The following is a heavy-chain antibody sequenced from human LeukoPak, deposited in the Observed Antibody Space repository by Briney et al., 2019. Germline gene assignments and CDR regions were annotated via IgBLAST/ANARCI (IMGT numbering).Heavy chain of an antibody. V-gene: IGHV5-51*01. J-gene: IGHJ4*02. CDR1: GYSFITYW. D-gene: IGHD6-19*01. CDR2: IYPGDSDT. CDR3: ARQGITVTGVDY. Sequence: GESLRISFKGSGYSFITYWIAWVRQMPGKGLEWMGIIYPGDSDTRYSPSFQGQVTISADKSISTAYLQWSSLKASDTAMYYCARQGITVTGVDYWGQGTLVTVSS.